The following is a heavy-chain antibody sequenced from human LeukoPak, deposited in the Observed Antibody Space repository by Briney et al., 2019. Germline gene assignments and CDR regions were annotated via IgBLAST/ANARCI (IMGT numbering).Heavy chain of an antibody. Sequence: GASVKVSCKASGYTFTSYDINWVRQATGQGLEWMGWMNPNSGNTGYEQKFQGRVTITADESTSTAYMELSSLRSEDTAVYYCARGELQYTDDHYFDYWGQGTLVTVSS. CDR3: ARGELQYTDDHYFDY. J-gene: IGHJ4*02. V-gene: IGHV1-8*01. D-gene: IGHD3-9*01. CDR2: MNPNSGNT. CDR1: GYTFTSYD.